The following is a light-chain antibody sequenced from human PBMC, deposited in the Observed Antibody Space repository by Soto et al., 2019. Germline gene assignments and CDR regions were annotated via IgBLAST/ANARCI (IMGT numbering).Light chain of an antibody. CDR1: ISDVGGYDY. J-gene: IGLJ1*01. CDR3: CSYGGSFTYV. V-gene: IGLV2-11*01. CDR2: DVT. Sequence: QSALTQPPSLSGSPGQSVTISCTGTISDVGGYDYVSWYQQRPGKAPKLLIYDVTKRPSGVPDRFSGSKSGNTASLTISGLQAEDEADFYCCSYGGSFTYVFGTGTKVTVL.